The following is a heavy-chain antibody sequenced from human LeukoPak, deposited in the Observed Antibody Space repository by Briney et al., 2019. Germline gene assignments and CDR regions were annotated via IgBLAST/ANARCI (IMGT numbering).Heavy chain of an antibody. CDR1: GGTFSSYA. Sequence: GSSVKVSCKASGGTFSSYAISWVRQAPGQGLEWMGRIIPILGIANYAQKFQGRVTMTRDTSTSTVYMELSSLRSEDTAVYYCARDVVPAAIGYYYYYGMDVWGQGTTVTVSS. V-gene: IGHV1-69*04. CDR2: IIPILGIA. J-gene: IGHJ6*02. CDR3: ARDVVPAAIGYYYYYGMDV. D-gene: IGHD2-2*02.